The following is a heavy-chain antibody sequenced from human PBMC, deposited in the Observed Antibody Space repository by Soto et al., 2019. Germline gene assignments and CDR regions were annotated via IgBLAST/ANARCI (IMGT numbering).Heavy chain of an antibody. J-gene: IGHJ4*02. CDR2: INAGNGNT. D-gene: IGHD3-10*01. V-gene: IGHV1-3*01. Sequence: ASVKVSCKASGYTFTNYAMHWVRQAPGQRLEWMGWINAGNGNTKYSQKFQGRVTITRDTSASTVYMELSGLRSDDTAVYYCSRVDPGETSPFDHWGQGTLVTVSS. CDR1: GYTFTNYA. CDR3: SRVDPGETSPFDH.